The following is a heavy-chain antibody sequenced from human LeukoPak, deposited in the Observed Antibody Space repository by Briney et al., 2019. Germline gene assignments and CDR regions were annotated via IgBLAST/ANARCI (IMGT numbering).Heavy chain of an antibody. J-gene: IGHJ4*02. D-gene: IGHD2-2*01. Sequence: GGSLRLSCAASGFTFSDYYMSWIRQAPGKGLEWVSYISSSGSTIYYADSVKGRFTISRDNAKNSLYLQMNSLRAEDTAVYYCARDMPPTPAAFLGGSGIDYWGQGTLVTVSS. CDR1: GFTFSDYY. CDR3: ARDMPPTPAAFLGGSGIDY. CDR2: ISSSGSTI. V-gene: IGHV3-11*01.